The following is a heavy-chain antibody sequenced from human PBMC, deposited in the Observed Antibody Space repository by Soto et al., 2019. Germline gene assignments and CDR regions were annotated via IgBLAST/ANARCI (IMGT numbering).Heavy chain of an antibody. V-gene: IGHV1-46*03. CDR2: INPSGGNI. CDR3: GTDGGYQRFDY. J-gene: IGHJ4*02. D-gene: IGHD2-2*01. Sequence: QVQLVQSGAEVKKPGASVKVSCKASGYTFTTYYIHWVRQAPGQGLEWMGIINPSGGNITYAQKFRGRVTMTRDTSTSTVYMELSSLRSEDTAVYYCGTDGGYQRFDYWGQGALVTVSP. CDR1: GYTFTTYY.